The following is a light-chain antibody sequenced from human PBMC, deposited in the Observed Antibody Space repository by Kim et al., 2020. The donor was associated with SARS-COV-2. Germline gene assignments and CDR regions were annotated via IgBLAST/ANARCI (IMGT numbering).Light chain of an antibody. CDR2: QDS. J-gene: IGLJ2*01. V-gene: IGLV3-1*01. CDR3: QAWDSSTAVV. CDR1: KLGDKY. Sequence: SPGQTAGIPCSGDKLGDKYACWYQQKPGQSPVLVIYQDSKRPSGIPERFSGSNSGNTATLTISGTQAMDEADYYCQAWDSSTAVVFGGGTQLTVL.